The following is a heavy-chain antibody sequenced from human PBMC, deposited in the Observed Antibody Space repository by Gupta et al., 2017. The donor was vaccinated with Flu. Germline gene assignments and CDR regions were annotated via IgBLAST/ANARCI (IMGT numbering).Heavy chain of an antibody. V-gene: IGHV3-23*01. CDR2: ISASGAGT. CDR1: GFTFNNHA. Sequence: EVQLLESGGGLVQPGGALRLSCAAAGFTFNNHAMSWVRQAPGRGLEWVSSISASGAGTYYADSVKGRFTISRDNSKNTLYVQMNSLRAEDTAIYHCALADNSGWWCLDYWGQGTLVTVSS. D-gene: IGHD6-19*01. J-gene: IGHJ4*02. CDR3: ALADNSGWWCLDY.